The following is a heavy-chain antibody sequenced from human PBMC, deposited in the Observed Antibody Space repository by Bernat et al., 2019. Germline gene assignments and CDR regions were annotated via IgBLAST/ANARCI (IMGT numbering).Heavy chain of an antibody. V-gene: IGHV3-30*18. D-gene: IGHD3-22*01. Sequence: QVQLVESGGGVVQPGRSLRLSCAASGFTFSSYGMHWVRQAPGKGLEWVAVISYDGSNKYYAYSVKRRFPISRDNSKNTLYLQMSSLRAEDTAVYYCAKVKSRSATRTYIDYWGQGTLVTVSS. CDR3: AKVKSRSATRTYIDY. CDR1: GFTFSSYG. CDR2: ISYDGSNK. J-gene: IGHJ4*02.